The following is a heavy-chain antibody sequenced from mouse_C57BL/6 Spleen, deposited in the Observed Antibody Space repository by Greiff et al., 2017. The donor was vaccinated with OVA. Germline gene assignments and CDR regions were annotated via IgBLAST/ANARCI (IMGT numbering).Heavy chain of an antibody. J-gene: IGHJ2*01. V-gene: IGHV5-17*01. CDR2: ISSGSSTI. CDR3: ARGGLDY. CDR1: GFTFSDYG. Sequence: EVKLMESGGGLVKPGGSLKLSCAASGFTFSDYGMHWVRQAPEKGLEWVAYISSGSSTIYYADTVTGRFTITRDNAKNTPFLQMTSLRSEDTAMYYCARGGLDYWGQGTTLTVSS.